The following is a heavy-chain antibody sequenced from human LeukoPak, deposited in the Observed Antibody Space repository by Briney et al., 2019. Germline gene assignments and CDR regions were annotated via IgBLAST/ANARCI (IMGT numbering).Heavy chain of an antibody. CDR3: ARDNSLDYNARWFDP. D-gene: IGHD3-10*01. Sequence: ASVKVSCKASGYTFTSYYMHWVRQAPGQGLEWMGLINPTGDSTDYAQKFQGRVTMTRDMSTSTDYLELSSLRSEDTAIYYCARDNSLDYNARWFDPWGQGTLVTVSS. CDR1: GYTFTSYY. J-gene: IGHJ5*02. CDR2: INPTGDST. V-gene: IGHV1-46*01.